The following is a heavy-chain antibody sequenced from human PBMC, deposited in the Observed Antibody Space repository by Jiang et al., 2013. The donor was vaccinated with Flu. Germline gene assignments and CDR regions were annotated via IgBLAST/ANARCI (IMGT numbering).Heavy chain of an antibody. Sequence: TCAVSGYSISSGYYWGWIRQPPGKGLEWIGSIYHSGSTYYNPSLKSRVTISVDTSKNQFSLKLSSVTAADTAVYYCAREGAYYDILTQSYYFDYWGQGTLVTVSS. CDR2: IYHSGST. V-gene: IGHV4-38-2*02. J-gene: IGHJ4*02. CDR3: AREGAYYDILTQSYYFDY. D-gene: IGHD3-9*01. CDR1: GYSISSGYY.